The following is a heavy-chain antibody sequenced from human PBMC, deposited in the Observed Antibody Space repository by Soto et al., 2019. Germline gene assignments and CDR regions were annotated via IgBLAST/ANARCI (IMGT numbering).Heavy chain of an antibody. V-gene: IGHV1-3*01. D-gene: IGHD3-10*01. Sequence: VPVKVSCKAPGFTFTNYALHWVCHAPGQRLEWMGWINAGNGNTKYSQKFQGRVTITRDTSASTAYMELSSLRSEDTAVYYCARGPLLWGDVWGQGTTVTVSS. CDR1: GFTFTNYA. CDR3: ARGPLLWGDV. CDR2: INAGNGNT. J-gene: IGHJ6*02.